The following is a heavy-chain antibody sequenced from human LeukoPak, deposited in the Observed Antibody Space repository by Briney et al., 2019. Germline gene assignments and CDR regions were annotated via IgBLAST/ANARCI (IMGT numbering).Heavy chain of an antibody. J-gene: IGHJ4*02. CDR3: TTMVGSPTY. V-gene: IGHV3-15*01. CDR1: GFNFNYAW. CDR2: IKSQRDGGAT. Sequence: GGSLRLSCAGSGFNFNYAWMTWLRQAPGKGLEWVRRIKSQRDGGATDYAAPVKSRFSLSRDDSRNTVFLQMTSLKTDDTGVYYCTTMVGSPTYWGQGALVAVSS. D-gene: IGHD4-23*01.